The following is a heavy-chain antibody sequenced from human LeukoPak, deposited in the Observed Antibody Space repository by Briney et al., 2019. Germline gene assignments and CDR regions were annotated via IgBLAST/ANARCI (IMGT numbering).Heavy chain of an antibody. V-gene: IGHV3-21*01. J-gene: IGHJ4*02. D-gene: IGHD2-21*01. CDR3: ARDWMLFHRPDY. CDR1: GFTFSSYS. CDR2: ISSSSSYI. Sequence: GGSLRLSCAASGFTFSSYSMNWVRQAPGKGLEWVSSISSSSSYIYYADSVKGRFTISRDNAKNSLYLQMNSLRAEDTAVYYCARDWMLFHRPDYWGQGTLVTVSS.